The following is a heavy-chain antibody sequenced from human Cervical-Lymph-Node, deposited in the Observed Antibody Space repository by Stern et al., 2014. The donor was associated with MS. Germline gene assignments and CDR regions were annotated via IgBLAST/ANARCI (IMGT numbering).Heavy chain of an antibody. Sequence: QVQLQESGPRLVKPSQTLSLTCTVSGGSISSCGFFWSWLRQCPGTGLEWIGYSYDSQTTYYTPSLKSRFSMSMDTSKNLFSLELASVTAADTAVYFCARFNVTTFDYWGQGTLVTVSS. J-gene: IGHJ4*02. V-gene: IGHV4-30-4*01. D-gene: IGHD4-17*01. CDR1: GGSISSCGFF. CDR2: SYDSQTT. CDR3: ARFNVTTFDY.